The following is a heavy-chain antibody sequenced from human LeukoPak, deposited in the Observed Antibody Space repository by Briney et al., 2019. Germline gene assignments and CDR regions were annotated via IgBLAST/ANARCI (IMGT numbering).Heavy chain of an antibody. CDR1: GYSFTNYW. CDR3: ARHEAVAGRGTYGY. J-gene: IGHJ4*02. D-gene: IGHD6-19*01. CDR2: IYPGDSDI. V-gene: IGHV5-51*01. Sequence: GESLKISCKGSGYSFTNYWIGWVRQMPGKGLEWMGIIYPGDSDIRYSPSFQGHVTISVDKSINTVYLQWSSLKASDTAMYYCARHEAVAGRGTYGYWGQGTLVTVSS.